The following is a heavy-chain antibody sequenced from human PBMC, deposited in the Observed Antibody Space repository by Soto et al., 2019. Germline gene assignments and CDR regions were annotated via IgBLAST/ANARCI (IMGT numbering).Heavy chain of an antibody. CDR1: GGTLSTYA. CDR2: LIPILGTT. CDR3: ATTPRIAGGIPIDY. Sequence: QVQLVQSGAEVKKPGSSVKVSCKASGGTLSTYAFSWVRQAPGQGLEWMGGLIPILGTTNYTQKFQGRVTIPAEESTSTGYMVLSPLRSDDTAVYYCATTPRIAGGIPIDYWGQGTLVNVSS. V-gene: IGHV1-69*01. J-gene: IGHJ4*02. D-gene: IGHD1-26*01.